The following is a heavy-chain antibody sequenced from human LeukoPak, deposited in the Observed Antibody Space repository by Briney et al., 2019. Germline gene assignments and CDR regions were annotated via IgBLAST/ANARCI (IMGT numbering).Heavy chain of an antibody. D-gene: IGHD6-19*01. CDR2: IFYSGST. V-gene: IGHV4-59*08. Sequence: PSETLSLTCTVSGGSISSYYWSWIRQPPGKGLEWIGYIFYSGSTNCNPSLKSRVTISVDTSKNQFSLKLSSVTAADTAVYYFAKRMGRIAVTGAFDYWGQGILVTVSS. CDR1: GGSISSYY. CDR3: AKRMGRIAVTGAFDY. J-gene: IGHJ4*02.